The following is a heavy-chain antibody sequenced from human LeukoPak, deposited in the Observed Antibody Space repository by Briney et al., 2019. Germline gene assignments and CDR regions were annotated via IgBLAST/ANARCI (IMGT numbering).Heavy chain of an antibody. CDR1: GFTFSSYS. CDR2: ISSSSSYI. D-gene: IGHD6-13*01. J-gene: IGHJ4*02. CDR3: AKDLPPGIAAAGAFDY. Sequence: PGGSLRLSCAASGFTFSSYSMNWVRQAPGKGLEWVSSISSSSSYIYYADSVKGRFTISRDNSKNTLYLQMNSLRAEDTAVYYCAKDLPPGIAAAGAFDYWGQGTLVTVSS. V-gene: IGHV3-21*04.